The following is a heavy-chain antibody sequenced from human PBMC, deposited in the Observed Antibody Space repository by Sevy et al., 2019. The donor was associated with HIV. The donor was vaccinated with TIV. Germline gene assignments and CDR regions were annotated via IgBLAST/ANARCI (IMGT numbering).Heavy chain of an antibody. J-gene: IGHJ4*02. CDR1: GFTFSKYS. Sequence: GGSLRLSCAASGFTFSKYSMSWVRQPPGKGLEWVSTLSFGCGEINYADSVKGRFNISRDHSKSSGYLQMNHLGPEDTGGVYCSREGGSKPHDYWGQGTLVTGS. CDR3: SREGGSKPHDY. D-gene: IGHD1-26*01. CDR2: LSFGCGEI. V-gene: IGHV3-23*01.